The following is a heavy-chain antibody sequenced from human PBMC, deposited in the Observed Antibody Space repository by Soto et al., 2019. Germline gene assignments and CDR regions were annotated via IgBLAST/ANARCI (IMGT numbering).Heavy chain of an antibody. CDR1: GFTFSNYA. Sequence: EVQLLESGGGLVQRGGSLRLPCAASGFTFSNYAMTWVRQAPGKGLGWGSLISSTGSSTYYADSVKGLFTISRDNSKNTLSLQINSLRAEDTAVYYCAKSLRTAAFDYWGQGALVTVFS. J-gene: IGHJ4*02. CDR2: ISSTGSST. CDR3: AKSLRTAAFDY. D-gene: IGHD1-1*01. V-gene: IGHV3-23*01.